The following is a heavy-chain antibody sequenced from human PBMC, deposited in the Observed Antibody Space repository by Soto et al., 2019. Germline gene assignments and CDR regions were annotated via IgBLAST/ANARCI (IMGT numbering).Heavy chain of an antibody. D-gene: IGHD3-22*01. CDR3: TTDLKYYYDSSGYYFTFDY. V-gene: IGHV3-15*01. J-gene: IGHJ4*02. Sequence: GSLRLSCAASGFTFSNAWMSWVRQAPGKGLEWVGRIKSKTDGGTTDYAAPVKGRFTISRDDSKNTLYLQMNSLKTEDTAVYYCTTDLKYYYDSSGYYFTFDYWGQGTLVTVSS. CDR1: GFTFSNAW. CDR2: IKSKTDGGTT.